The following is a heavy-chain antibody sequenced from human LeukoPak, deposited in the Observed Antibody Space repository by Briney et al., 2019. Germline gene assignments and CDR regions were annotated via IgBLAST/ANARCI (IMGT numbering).Heavy chain of an antibody. D-gene: IGHD1-26*01. CDR2: ISSNGGST. CDR3: AREPPNSGSSYEALFDY. J-gene: IGHJ4*02. V-gene: IGHV3-64*01. CDR1: GFTFSSYA. Sequence: GGSLRLSCAASGFTFSSYAMHWVRQAPGKGLEYVSAISSNGGSTYYANSVKGRFTISRDNSKNTLYLQMGSLRAEDMAVYYCAREPPNSGSSYEALFDYWGQGTLVTVSS.